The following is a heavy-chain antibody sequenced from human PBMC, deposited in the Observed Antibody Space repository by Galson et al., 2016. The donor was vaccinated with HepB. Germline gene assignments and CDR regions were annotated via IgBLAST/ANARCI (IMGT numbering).Heavy chain of an antibody. J-gene: IGHJ3*01. CDR2: IYSRTT. V-gene: IGHV4-61*02. CDR3: ARHRSSNSSVIVVFDL. Sequence: TLSLTCTVSGAPISSGGFYWNWIRQSAGKGLEWIGRIYSRTTNYNPSLKSRVTISVDTSMNTFSLELTSVTAADTAIYYCARHRSSNSSVIVVFDLWGQGTMVTASS. CDR1: GAPISSGGFY. D-gene: IGHD6-6*01.